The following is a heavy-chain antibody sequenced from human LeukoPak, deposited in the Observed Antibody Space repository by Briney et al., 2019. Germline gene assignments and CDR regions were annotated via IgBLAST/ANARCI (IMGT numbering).Heavy chain of an antibody. CDR1: GFTFSSYA. V-gene: IGHV3-21*01. CDR2: ISSSSNYI. Sequence: GGSLRLSCAASGFTFSSYAMSWVRQAPGKGLEWVSSISSSSNYIYYADSLKGRFTISRDNAKNSLYLQMNSLRAEDTAVYYCARDEGVSFDYWGPGTLVTVSS. CDR3: ARDEGVSFDY. J-gene: IGHJ4*02.